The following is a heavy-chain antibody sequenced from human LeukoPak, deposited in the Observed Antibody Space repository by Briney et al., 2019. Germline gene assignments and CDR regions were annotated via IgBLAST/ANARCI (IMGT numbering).Heavy chain of an antibody. J-gene: IGHJ6*02. CDR2: IYYSGST. V-gene: IGHV4-30-4*01. D-gene: IGHD3-10*01. CDR1: GGSISSGDYY. Sequence: NSSQTLSLTCTVSGGSISSGDYYWSWIRQPPGKGLEWIGXIYYSGSTYYNPSLKSRVTISVDTSKNQFSLKLCSVTAADTAVYYCARDGGEGTMVRGVPLGYYYGMDVWGQGTTVTVSS. CDR3: ARDGGEGTMVRGVPLGYYYGMDV.